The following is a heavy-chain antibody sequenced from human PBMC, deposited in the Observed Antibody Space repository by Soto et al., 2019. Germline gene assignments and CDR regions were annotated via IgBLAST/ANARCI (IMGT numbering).Heavy chain of an antibody. D-gene: IGHD3-22*01. J-gene: IGHJ4*02. CDR2: ISWNSNSI. V-gene: IGHV3-9*01. Sequence: GGSLRLSCAASGFTFDDSAMHWVRQAPGKGLEWVSGISWNSNSIGYADSVKGRFTISRDNSKNTLYLQMNSLRAEDTAVYYCASGGYYYDSSGYSGYWGQGTLVTVSS. CDR1: GFTFDDSA. CDR3: ASGGYYYDSSGYSGY.